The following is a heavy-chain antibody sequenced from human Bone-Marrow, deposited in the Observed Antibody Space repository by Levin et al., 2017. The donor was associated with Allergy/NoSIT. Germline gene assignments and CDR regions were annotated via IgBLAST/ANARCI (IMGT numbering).Heavy chain of an antibody. CDR3: ARGESMTTVTTGDY. D-gene: IGHD4-17*01. J-gene: IGHJ4*02. V-gene: IGHV3-48*01. CDR2: ISSSSSTI. CDR1: GFTFSSYS. Sequence: GGSLRLSCAASGFTFSSYSMNWVRQAPGKGLEWVSYISSSSSTIYYADSVKGRFTISRDNAKNSLYLQMNSLRAEDTAVYYCARGESMTTVTTGDYWGQGTLVTVSS.